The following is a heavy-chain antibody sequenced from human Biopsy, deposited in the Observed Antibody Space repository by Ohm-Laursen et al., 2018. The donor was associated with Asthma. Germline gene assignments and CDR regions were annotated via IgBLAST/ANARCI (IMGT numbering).Heavy chain of an antibody. CDR1: GFTVSRDH. CDR2: IYSGGTS. Sequence: SPRLSCAASGFTVSRDHMFWVRQAPGKGLEWVSVIYSGGTSHTADSVRGRFTISRDFSKNTLHLQMHSLRVEDTAVYYCARGDSSNWSHYYFDYWGQGTLVTVSS. D-gene: IGHD3-22*01. V-gene: IGHV3-53*01. J-gene: IGHJ4*02. CDR3: ARGDSSNWSHYYFDY.